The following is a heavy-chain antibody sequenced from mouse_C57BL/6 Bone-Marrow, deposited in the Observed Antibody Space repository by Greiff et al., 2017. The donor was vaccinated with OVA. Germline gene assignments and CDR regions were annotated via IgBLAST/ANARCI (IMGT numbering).Heavy chain of an antibody. CDR3: TTGNYYGSKDY. D-gene: IGHD1-1*01. Sequence: EVQLQESGAELVRPGASVKLSCTASGFNIKDDYMHWVKQRPEQGLAWIGWIDPENGDTEYASKFQGKATITADTSSNTAYLQLSSLTSEDTAVYYCTTGNYYGSKDYWGQGTTLTVSS. V-gene: IGHV14-4*01. CDR2: IDPENGDT. J-gene: IGHJ2*01. CDR1: GFNIKDDY.